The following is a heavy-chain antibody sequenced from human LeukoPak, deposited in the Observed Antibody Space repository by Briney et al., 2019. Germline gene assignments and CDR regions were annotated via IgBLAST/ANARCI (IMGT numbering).Heavy chain of an antibody. CDR3: ARHVRDSSGWFGY. D-gene: IGHD6-19*01. CDR2: IYPGDSDT. CDR1: GYSFTTYW. Sequence: PGKSLKISCKGSGYSFTTYWIDWVRQMPGKGLEWMGIIYPGDSDTRYSPSFQGQVTISADKSISTAYLQWSSLKASDTAMYYCARHVRDSSGWFGYWGQGTLVTVSS. V-gene: IGHV5-51*01. J-gene: IGHJ4*02.